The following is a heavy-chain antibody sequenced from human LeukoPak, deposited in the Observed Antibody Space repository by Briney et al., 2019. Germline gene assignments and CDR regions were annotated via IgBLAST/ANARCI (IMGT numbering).Heavy chain of an antibody. D-gene: IGHD6-19*01. CDR3: ARDLRVGGSSGWYAFDV. V-gene: IGHV4-59*01. J-gene: IGHJ3*01. CDR1: GGSISSYY. Sequence: SETLSLTCTVSGGSISSYYWSWIRQPPGKGLEWIGYLYYRGSTTYNPSLKSRVTVSIDMSKNQFSLKLSSVTAADTAVYYCARDLRVGGSSGWYAFDVWGQGTMVTVSS. CDR2: LYYRGST.